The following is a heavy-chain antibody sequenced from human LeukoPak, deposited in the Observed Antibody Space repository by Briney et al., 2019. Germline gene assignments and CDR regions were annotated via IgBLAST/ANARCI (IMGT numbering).Heavy chain of an antibody. CDR3: ARGLGFCSSTSCYVFGRGNWFDP. Sequence: SETLSLTCAVYIDYFTNYYWNWIRQTPGKGLEWIGEVNDSGGTNINPSLRSRVILSVDTSKNQFSLKLISVTAADTAVYYCARGLGFCSSTSCYVFGRGNWFDPWGQGTLVTVSP. D-gene: IGHD2-2*01. CDR2: VNDSGGT. CDR1: IDYFTNYY. J-gene: IGHJ5*02. V-gene: IGHV4-34*01.